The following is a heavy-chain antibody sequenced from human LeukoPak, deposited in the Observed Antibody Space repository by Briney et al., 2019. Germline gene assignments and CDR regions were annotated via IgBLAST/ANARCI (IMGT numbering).Heavy chain of an antibody. V-gene: IGHV4-34*01. CDR1: GGSFSGYY. D-gene: IGHD3-22*01. J-gene: IGHJ5*02. CDR2: INHSGST. CDR3: ARGLKYYYDSRFDP. Sequence: SETLSLTCAVYGGSFSGYYWSWIRQPPGKGLEWIGEINHSGSTSYNPSLKSRVTISVDTSKNQFSLKLSSVTAADTAVYYCARGLKYYYDSRFDPWGQGTLVTVSS.